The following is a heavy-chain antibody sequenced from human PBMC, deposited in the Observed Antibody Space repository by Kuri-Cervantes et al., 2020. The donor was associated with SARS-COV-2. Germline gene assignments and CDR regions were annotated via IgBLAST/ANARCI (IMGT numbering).Heavy chain of an antibody. CDR3: ASGGGVVVPAEEAWFDY. CDR2: IYYSGST. J-gene: IGHJ4*02. Sequence: GSLRLSCTVSGGSISSYYWGWIRQPPGKGLEWIGSIYYSGSTYYNPSLKSRVPISVDTSKDQFSLKLSSVTAADTAVYYCASGGGVVVPAEEAWFDYWGQGTLVTVSS. D-gene: IGHD2-2*01. CDR1: GGSISSYY. V-gene: IGHV4-39*07.